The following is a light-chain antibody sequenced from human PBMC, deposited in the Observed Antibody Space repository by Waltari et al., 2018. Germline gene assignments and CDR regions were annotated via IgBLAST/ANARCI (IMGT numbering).Light chain of an antibody. J-gene: IGLJ2*01. CDR2: EAS. V-gene: IGLV3-21*03. Sequence: SYVLTQPPSVSVAPGKTARITCGGNNIGRKSVHWYKQKPGQAPVLVVYEASDRPSGIPERFAGSNSGNTATLTISRVEAGDEADYYGQVWDSSSDLVVFGGGTKLTVL. CDR3: QVWDSSSDLVV. CDR1: NIGRKS.